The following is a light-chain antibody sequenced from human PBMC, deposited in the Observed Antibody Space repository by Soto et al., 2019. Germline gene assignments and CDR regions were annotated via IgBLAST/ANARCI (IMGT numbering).Light chain of an antibody. V-gene: IGKV3-15*01. CDR3: QQYNNWPRWT. CDR2: GAS. Sequence: EIVRSHSPSTLSVSPLDSATLSFMASQSVISNLALYQQKPGQAPRLLIYGASTRATGIPARFSGSGSGTEFTLTISSLQSEDVAVYYCQQYNNWPRWTFGQGTKVDIK. J-gene: IGKJ1*01. CDR1: QSVISN.